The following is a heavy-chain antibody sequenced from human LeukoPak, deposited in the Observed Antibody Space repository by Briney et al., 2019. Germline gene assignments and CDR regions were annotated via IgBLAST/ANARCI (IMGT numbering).Heavy chain of an antibody. CDR2: IWYDGSDK. J-gene: IGHJ4*02. CDR1: GLSFGSYG. V-gene: IGHV3-33*01. Sequence: GRSLRLSCAASGLSFGSYGMHWVRQAPGKGLEWVAVIWYDGSDKYYADSVKGRFTISRDNSKNTLSLQMNSLRVEDTAVYYCARDSNLSGPGDFDYWGQGTLVTVSS. D-gene: IGHD6-19*01. CDR3: ARDSNLSGPGDFDY.